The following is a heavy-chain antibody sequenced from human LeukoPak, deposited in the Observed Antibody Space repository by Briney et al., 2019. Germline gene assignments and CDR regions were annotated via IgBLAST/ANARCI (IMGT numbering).Heavy chain of an antibody. V-gene: IGHV4-34*01. CDR3: ARRPYRVTIVRGGPGAFDI. D-gene: IGHD3-10*01. CDR2: INHCGST. CDR1: GGSFCVDS. Sequence: PETLSLTCVLYGGSFCVDSWCCIRQPPRRGLGWVGEINHCGSTNYNTPLKSRDTTSVDTHKKQYALKLSSMTAADTAVYYCARRPYRVTIVRGGPGAFDIWGQGTMVTVSS. J-gene: IGHJ3*02.